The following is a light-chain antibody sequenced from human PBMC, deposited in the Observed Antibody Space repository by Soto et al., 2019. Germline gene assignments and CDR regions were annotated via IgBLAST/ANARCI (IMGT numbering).Light chain of an antibody. Sequence: EIVLTQSPGTLSLSPGERATLSSRASQSVSSSYLAWYQQKPGQAPRLLIYGASSRATGIPDRFSGSGSGTDFTLTISRREPEDFAVYYCQQGSTFGQGTKLEIK. J-gene: IGKJ2*01. CDR3: QQGST. CDR2: GAS. V-gene: IGKV3-20*01. CDR1: QSVSSSY.